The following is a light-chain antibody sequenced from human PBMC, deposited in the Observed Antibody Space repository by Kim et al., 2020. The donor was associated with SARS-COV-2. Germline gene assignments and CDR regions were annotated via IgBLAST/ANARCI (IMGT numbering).Light chain of an antibody. V-gene: IGKV1-33*01. CDR1: QDISNY. CDR2: DVS. J-gene: IGKJ2*01. Sequence: DIQMTQSPSSLSASVGDRVTITAAQASQDISNYLNWYQHKPGKAPKLLIYDVSNLEAGVPSRFSGRGSGTEFTFTISSLLPEDIATYYCQHYDSLPYTFGQGTKVDIK. CDR3: QHYDSLPYT.